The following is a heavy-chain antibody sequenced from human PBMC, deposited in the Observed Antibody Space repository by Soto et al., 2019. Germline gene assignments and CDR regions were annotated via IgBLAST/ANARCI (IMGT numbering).Heavy chain of an antibody. Sequence: ASVKVSCKASGYSFTSYGISWVRQAPGQGLDWMGWITTYNGNTKYAQDLQGRVTMTTDTSTSTAYMELRSLRSDDTAVYYCARFSGGVYNTYYFYYGMDVWGQGTTVTVSS. J-gene: IGHJ6*02. V-gene: IGHV1-18*04. CDR1: GYSFTSYG. CDR3: ARFSGGVYNTYYFYYGMDV. CDR2: ITTYNGNT. D-gene: IGHD2-15*01.